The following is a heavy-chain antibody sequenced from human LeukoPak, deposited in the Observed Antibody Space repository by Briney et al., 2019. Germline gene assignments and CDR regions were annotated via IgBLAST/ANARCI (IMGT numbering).Heavy chain of an antibody. Sequence: GGSLRLSCAASGFTFSSYSMNWVRQAAGKGLEWVSYISSSCSTIYYADSVKGRFTISRDNAKNSLYLQMNSLRAEDTAVYYCARAGSVASQLFDYWGQGTLVTVSS. D-gene: IGHD3-10*01. CDR2: ISSSCSTI. CDR1: GFTFSSYS. J-gene: IGHJ4*02. V-gene: IGHV3-48*01. CDR3: ARAGSVASQLFDY.